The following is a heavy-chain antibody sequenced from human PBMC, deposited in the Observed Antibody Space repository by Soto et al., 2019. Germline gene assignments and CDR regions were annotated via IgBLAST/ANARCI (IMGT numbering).Heavy chain of an antibody. V-gene: IGHV3-66*01. D-gene: IGHD3-22*01. Sequence: EVQLVESGGGLVQPGGSLRLSCAASGFTVSSNYMSWVRQAPGKGLEWVSVIYSGGSTYYADSVKGRFTISRDNSKNRLYLKMNSLRAEDTAVYYCASDDYDSSGYYPEYFQHWGQGTLVTVSS. CDR3: ASDDYDSSGYYPEYFQH. CDR2: IYSGGST. CDR1: GFTVSSNY. J-gene: IGHJ1*01.